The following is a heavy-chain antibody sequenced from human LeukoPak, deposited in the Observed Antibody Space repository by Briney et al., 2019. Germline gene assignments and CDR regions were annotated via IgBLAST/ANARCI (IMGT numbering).Heavy chain of an antibody. Sequence: GGSLRLSCAASGFTFSSYGMHWVRQAPGKGLEWVAVISSDGSVKYYADSVKGRFTISRDNSKNTLHLQMNSLRAEDTALYYSAREDYEGNSLGDLQHWGQGTPVTVSA. J-gene: IGHJ1*01. CDR1: GFTFSSYG. V-gene: IGHV3-30*19. D-gene: IGHD3-10*01. CDR2: ISSDGSVK. CDR3: AREDYEGNSLGDLQH.